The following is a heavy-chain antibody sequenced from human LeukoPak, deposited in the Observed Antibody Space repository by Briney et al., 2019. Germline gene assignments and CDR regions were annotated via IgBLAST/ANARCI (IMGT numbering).Heavy chain of an antibody. J-gene: IGHJ6*03. CDR3: ARPVYGYSGYDSYYYYMDV. D-gene: IGHD5-12*01. CDR2: INHVGST. V-gene: IGHV4-34*01. Sequence: SETLSLTCAVYGGPFSGYYWGWLRQPPGKGLEWIGVINHVGSTKYNPSLKSRVTISVDMSRKRFSLGLSSVAAADTAIYYCARPVYGYSGYDSYYYYMDVWGKGTTVTVSS. CDR1: GGPFSGYY.